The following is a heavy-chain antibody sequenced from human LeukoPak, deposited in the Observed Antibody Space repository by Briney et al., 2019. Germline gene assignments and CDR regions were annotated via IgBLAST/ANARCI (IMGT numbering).Heavy chain of an antibody. D-gene: IGHD5-18*01. V-gene: IGHV3-74*01. Sequence: PGGSLRLSCAASGFTFSSYWMHWVRQAPGKGLVWVSRINTDGNIINNADSVKGRSTISRDNAKNTLYLQMNSLRAEDTAVYYCARDTYSYGRTFDYWGHGTLVTVSS. CDR3: ARDTYSYGRTFDY. J-gene: IGHJ4*01. CDR2: INTDGNII. CDR1: GFTFSSYW.